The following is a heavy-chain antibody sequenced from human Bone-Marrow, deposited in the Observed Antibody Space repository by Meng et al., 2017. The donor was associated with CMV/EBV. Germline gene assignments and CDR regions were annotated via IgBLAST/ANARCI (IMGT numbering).Heavy chain of an antibody. CDR1: GDSIGSSGYY. V-gene: IGHV4-39*07. J-gene: IGHJ6*02. CDR2: VYYRGNT. Sequence: SETMSLTCNVSGDSIGSSGYYWAWIRQPPGKGLEWIGHVYYRGNTYYNSSLRSRVTRSLDTSNNQFSLSLGSVTAADTARYYCARERPSTTGGSYGMDVWGQGTTVTVSS. D-gene: IGHD1-1*01. CDR3: ARERPSTTGGSYGMDV.